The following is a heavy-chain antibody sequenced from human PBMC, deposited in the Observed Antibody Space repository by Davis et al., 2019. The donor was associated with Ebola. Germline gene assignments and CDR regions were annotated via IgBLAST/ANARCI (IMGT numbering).Heavy chain of an antibody. V-gene: IGHV4-34*01. J-gene: IGHJ5*02. D-gene: IGHD3-3*01. CDR1: GGSFSGYY. Sequence: GSLRLSCAVYGGSFSGYYWSWIRQPPGKGLEWIGEINHSGFTNYNPSLKSRVTISVDTSKNQFSLKLSSVTAADTAVYYCARGRYYDFWSGYPRDNWFDPWGQGTLVTVSS. CDR2: INHSGFT. CDR3: ARGRYYDFWSGYPRDNWFDP.